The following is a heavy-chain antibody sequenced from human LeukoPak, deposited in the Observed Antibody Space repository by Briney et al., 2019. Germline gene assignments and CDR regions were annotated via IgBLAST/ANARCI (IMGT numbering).Heavy chain of an antibody. J-gene: IGHJ6*04. V-gene: IGHV3-53*01. Sequence: GGSLRLSCAASGFTVSSNYMSWVRQAPGKGLEWVSDIYSGGSTYYADSVKGRFTISRDNSKNTLYLQMNSLRAEDTAVYYCASVAHDYGDYGGMDVWGKGTTVTVSS. CDR3: ASVAHDYGDYGGMDV. D-gene: IGHD4-17*01. CDR1: GFTVSSNY. CDR2: IYSGGST.